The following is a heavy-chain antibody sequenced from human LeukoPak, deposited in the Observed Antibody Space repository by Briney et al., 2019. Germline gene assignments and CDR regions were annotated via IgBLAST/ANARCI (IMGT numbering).Heavy chain of an antibody. CDR1: GGTFSSYA. CDR3: ATVTYYYDSSGYKAGFDP. J-gene: IGHJ5*02. Sequence: SVKVSCKASGGTFSSYAISWVRQAPGQGLEWMGRIIPIFGTANCAQKFQGRVTITTDESTGTAYMELSSLRSEDTAVYYCATVTYYYDSSGYKAGFDPWGQGTLVTVSS. V-gene: IGHV1-69*05. CDR2: IIPIFGTA. D-gene: IGHD3-22*01.